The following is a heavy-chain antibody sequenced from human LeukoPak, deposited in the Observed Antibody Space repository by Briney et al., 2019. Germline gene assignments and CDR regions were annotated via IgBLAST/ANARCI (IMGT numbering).Heavy chain of an antibody. CDR1: GYTFTSYG. D-gene: IGHD2-2*01. J-gene: IGHJ6*03. V-gene: IGHV1-18*01. CDR3: ARADSVPAGDYHYWYMDV. CDR2: ISAYNGNT. Sequence: ASVRVSCKASGYTFTSYGISWVRQAPGQGLEWMGWISAYNGNTNYAQKLQGRVTMTRDTSISTVYMELSSLRSDDTAVYYCARADSVPAGDYHYWYMDVWGKGTTVTVSS.